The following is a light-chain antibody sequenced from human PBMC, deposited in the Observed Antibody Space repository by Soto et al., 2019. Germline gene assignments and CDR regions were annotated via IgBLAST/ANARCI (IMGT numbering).Light chain of an antibody. J-gene: IGKJ5*01. Sequence: EIVMKQSPATVSVSPGERATLSCRASQSVSTNLAWYQQKPGQGPRLLIFGASTRAIGIPARFSGSGSGTDFTLTISSLQSEDFAVYYCQQRSNWPGITVGQGTRLEIK. CDR3: QQRSNWPGIT. CDR1: QSVSTN. V-gene: IGKV3-15*01. CDR2: GAS.